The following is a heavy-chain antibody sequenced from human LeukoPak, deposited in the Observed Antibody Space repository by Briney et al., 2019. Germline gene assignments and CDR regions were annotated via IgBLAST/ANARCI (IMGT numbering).Heavy chain of an antibody. V-gene: IGHV3-9*01. Sequence: GGSLRLSCAASGFTFDDYAMHWVRQAPGKGLEWVSGISWNSGSIGYADSVKGRFTISRDNAKNSLYLQMNSLRAEDTAVYYCASEEYCSITSCYTGFDYWGQGTLVTVSS. CDR3: ASEEYCSITSCYTGFDY. D-gene: IGHD2-2*02. CDR2: ISWNSGSI. CDR1: GFTFDDYA. J-gene: IGHJ4*02.